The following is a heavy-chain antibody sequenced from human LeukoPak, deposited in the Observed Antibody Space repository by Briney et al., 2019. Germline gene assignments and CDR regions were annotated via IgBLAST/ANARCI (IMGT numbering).Heavy chain of an antibody. V-gene: IGHV3-7*03. CDR2: IKQDGSEK. D-gene: IGHD3-16*01. CDR1: GLTFSNYW. J-gene: IGHJ4*02. Sequence: GGSLRLSCAASGLTFSNYWMDWVRQAPGGGLEWVANIKQDGSEKNYVDSVKGRFIISRDNAKNSLYLQMNTLRADDTAVYYCARDGFGTGSNWGQGTLVTVSS. CDR3: ARDGFGTGSN.